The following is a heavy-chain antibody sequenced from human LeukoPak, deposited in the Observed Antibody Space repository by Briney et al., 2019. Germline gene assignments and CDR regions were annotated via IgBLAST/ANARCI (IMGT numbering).Heavy chain of an antibody. J-gene: IGHJ4*02. D-gene: IGHD2-2*02. V-gene: IGHV3-30-3*01. Sequence: SLRLSCSASGFTFRSYSMHWVRQAPGKGLEWVAVISYDGNNKYDADSVKGRFTISRDNSKNTLYLQMNSLRAEDTAVYYCARLPGYCSSNSCYKMTIPFDYWGQGTLVTVSS. CDR3: ARLPGYCSSNSCYKMTIPFDY. CDR2: ISYDGNNK. CDR1: GFTFRSYS.